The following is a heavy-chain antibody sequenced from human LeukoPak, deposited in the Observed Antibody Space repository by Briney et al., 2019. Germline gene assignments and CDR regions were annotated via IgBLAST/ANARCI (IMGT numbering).Heavy chain of an antibody. Sequence: SETLSLTCTVSGGSISSHYWSWIRQSPGKGLEWIGYIYYSGSTNYNPSLKSRVTISVDTSKNQFSLKLSSVTAADTAVYYCARRKVIVGATNFDYWGQGTLVTVSS. V-gene: IGHV4-59*11. D-gene: IGHD1-26*01. CDR2: IYYSGST. CDR3: ARRKVIVGATNFDY. CDR1: GGSISSHY. J-gene: IGHJ4*02.